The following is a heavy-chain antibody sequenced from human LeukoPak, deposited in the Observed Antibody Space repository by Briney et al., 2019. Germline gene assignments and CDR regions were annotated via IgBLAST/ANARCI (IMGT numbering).Heavy chain of an antibody. CDR1: GYTFTGYY. Sequence: GASVKVSCKASGYTFTGYYMHWVRQAPGQGLEWMGWINPSIGGTNYVQKFQGRVTMTRDTSISTAYMELSRLRSDDTAVYYCARAGIWDYSDTSGYHNGAFDIWGQGTMVTVSS. CDR2: INPSIGGT. D-gene: IGHD3-22*01. V-gene: IGHV1-2*02. CDR3: ARAGIWDYSDTSGYHNGAFDI. J-gene: IGHJ3*02.